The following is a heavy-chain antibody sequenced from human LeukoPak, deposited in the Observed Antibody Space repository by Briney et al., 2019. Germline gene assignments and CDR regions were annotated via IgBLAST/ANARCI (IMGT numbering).Heavy chain of an antibody. CDR3: ASPYFDY. V-gene: IGHV4-39*01. J-gene: IGHJ4*02. CDR1: GASISSSSYY. Sequence: SDTLSHTCTVSGASISSSSYYWGWIRQPPGKGLEWIGSIYYSGSTYYNPSLKSRVTISLDTSKNQFSLKLSSVTAADTAVYYCASPYFDYWGQGTLVTVSS. CDR2: IYYSGST.